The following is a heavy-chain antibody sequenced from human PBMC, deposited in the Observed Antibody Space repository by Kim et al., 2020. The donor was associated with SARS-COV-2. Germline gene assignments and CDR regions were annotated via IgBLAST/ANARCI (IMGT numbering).Heavy chain of an antibody. CDR1: GGSISSSSYY. CDR3: ARHELLWFGATLY. Sequence: SETLSLTCTVSGGSISSSSYYWGWIRQPPGKGLEWIGSIYYSGSTYYNPSLKSRVTISVDTSKNQFSLKLSSVTAADTAVYYCARHELLWFGATLYWGQGTLVTVSS. V-gene: IGHV4-39*01. D-gene: IGHD3-10*01. J-gene: IGHJ4*02. CDR2: IYYSGST.